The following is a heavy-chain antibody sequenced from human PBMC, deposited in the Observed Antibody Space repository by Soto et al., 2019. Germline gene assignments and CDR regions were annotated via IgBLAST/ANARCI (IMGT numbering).Heavy chain of an antibody. J-gene: IGHJ4*02. CDR3: ARAGTGHNSGWTSELGY. Sequence: QVQLVQSGAELRKPGASVKVSCKASGYTFSSYYVHWVRQAPGQGLEWMGLINPSGVKTTYAQKFQGRVTMTRDPATTTVYMELSGLRSEDTAVYYCARAGTGHNSGWTSELGYWGQGTLVTVSS. CDR2: INPSGVKT. D-gene: IGHD5-12*01. V-gene: IGHV1-46*01. CDR1: GYTFSSYY.